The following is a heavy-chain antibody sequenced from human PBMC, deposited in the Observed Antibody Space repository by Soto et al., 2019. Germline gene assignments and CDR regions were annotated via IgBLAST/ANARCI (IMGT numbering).Heavy chain of an antibody. D-gene: IGHD3-10*01. J-gene: IGHJ5*02. CDR2: ISYDGSNK. CDR1: GFTFSSYG. Sequence: GGSLRLSCAASGFTFSSYGMHWVRQAPGKGLEWVAVISYDGSNKYYADSVKGRFTISRDNSKNTLYLQMNSPRVEDTAVYYCSADPPGVLGPSRSWFDPWGQGTLVTVSS. CDR3: SADPPGVLGPSRSWFDP. V-gene: IGHV3-30*03.